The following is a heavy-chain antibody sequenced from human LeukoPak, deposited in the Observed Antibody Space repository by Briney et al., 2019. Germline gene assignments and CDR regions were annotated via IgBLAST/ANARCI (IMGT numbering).Heavy chain of an antibody. Sequence: RSATRSLTHTVPGASISSLCWSSTRQPPGKGLEWFGYIYYSGITNYNPSLQGRVTISVDTSKKQLPLKLSSVTAADTAVYYCARDRGYSGYEYGLDYWGQGTLVTVSS. CDR3: ARDRGYSGYEYGLDY. CDR2: IYYSGIT. D-gene: IGHD5-12*01. V-gene: IGHV4-59*11. J-gene: IGHJ4*02. CDR1: GASISSLC.